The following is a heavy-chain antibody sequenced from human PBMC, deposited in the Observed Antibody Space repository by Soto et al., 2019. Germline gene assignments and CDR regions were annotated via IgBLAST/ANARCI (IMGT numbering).Heavy chain of an antibody. J-gene: IGHJ6*03. Sequence: SETLSLTCTVSGGSISSYYWSWIRQPPGKGLEWIGYIYYSGSTNYNPSLKSRVTISVDTSKNQFSLKLSSVTAADTAVYYCARVLNWNYYYMDVWGKGTTVTVSS. CDR2: IYYSGST. V-gene: IGHV4-59*01. CDR1: GGSISSYY. CDR3: ARVLNWNYYYMDV. D-gene: IGHD1-20*01.